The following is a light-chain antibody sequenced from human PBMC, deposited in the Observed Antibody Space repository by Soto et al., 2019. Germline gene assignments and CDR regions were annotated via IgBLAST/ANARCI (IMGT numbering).Light chain of an antibody. CDR3: QSYDSSLSSFYV. CDR2: GNS. J-gene: IGLJ1*01. V-gene: IGLV1-40*01. CDR1: SSNIGAGYD. Sequence: QSVLTQPPSVSGAPGQRVTISCTGSSSNIGAGYDVHWYQQLPGTAPNFLMYGNSNRPSGVPDRFSGSKSGTSASLAITGLQAEDEADYYCQSYDSSLSSFYVFGTGTKVTVL.